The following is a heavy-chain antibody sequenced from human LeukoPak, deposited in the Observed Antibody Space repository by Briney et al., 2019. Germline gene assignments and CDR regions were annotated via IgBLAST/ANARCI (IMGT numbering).Heavy chain of an antibody. CDR3: ARDGNLGFDP. CDR1: GGSISSYY. CDR2: IYYSGST. Sequence: SETLSLTCTVSGGSISSYYWSWIRQPPGKGLEWIGCIYYSGSTNYNPSLKSRVTISVDTSKNQFSLKLSSVTAADTAVYYCARDGNLGFDPWGQGTLVTVSS. V-gene: IGHV4-59*01. D-gene: IGHD1-14*01. J-gene: IGHJ5*02.